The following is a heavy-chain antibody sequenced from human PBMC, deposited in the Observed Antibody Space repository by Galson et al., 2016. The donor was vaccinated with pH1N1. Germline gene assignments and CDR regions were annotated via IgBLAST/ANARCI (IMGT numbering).Heavy chain of an antibody. V-gene: IGHV2-5*01. Sequence: PALVKPTQTLTLTCTFSGFSLRTTEMGVAWIRQPPGKALEWLALIYWNDDKRYSPYLNNRLTITKDSSRNQVVLTMTNLDPMDPAKYFCAKSKRYSEHHLILDFWGQGTLGTISS. CDR1: GFSLRTTEMG. CDR2: IYWNDDK. J-gene: IGHJ4*02. CDR3: AKSKRYSEHHLILDF. D-gene: IGHD3-9*01.